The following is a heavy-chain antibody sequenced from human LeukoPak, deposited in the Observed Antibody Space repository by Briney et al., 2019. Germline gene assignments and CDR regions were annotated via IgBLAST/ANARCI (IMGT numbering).Heavy chain of an antibody. D-gene: IGHD3-16*01. CDR1: GRSISSSSYY. CDR2: IYYSGST. CDR3: ARGTSYYDYVWGSCGFDY. V-gene: IGHV4-39*01. Sequence: SETLSLTCSVSGRSISSSSYYSGWIRQPPGKGLEWTGRIYYSGSTYYNPSLKRRVTISVDTAKNQFSLKLSSVTAADTAVYYCARGTSYYDYVWGSCGFDYWGQGTLVTVSS. J-gene: IGHJ4*02.